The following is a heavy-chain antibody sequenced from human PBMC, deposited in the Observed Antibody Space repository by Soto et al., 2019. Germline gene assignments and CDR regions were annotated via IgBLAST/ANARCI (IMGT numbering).Heavy chain of an antibody. D-gene: IGHD3-16*01. J-gene: IGHJ3*02. CDR3: AASLTAGGFDI. CDR1: GFTFTNAY. CDR2: LTGKHVGGAP. Sequence: GGSLRLSCAASGFTFTNAYMSWVRQAPGKGLEWVGRLTGKHVGGAPDYTAPVKGRVSISGDDSKNTLFLQMNNLKTEDTAVYYCAASLTAGGFDIWGQGTMVTVSS. V-gene: IGHV3-15*01.